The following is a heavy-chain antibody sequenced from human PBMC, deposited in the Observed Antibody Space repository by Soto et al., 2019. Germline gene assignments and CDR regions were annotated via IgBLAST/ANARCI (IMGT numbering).Heavy chain of an antibody. V-gene: IGHV1-46*01. Sequence: GASVKVSCKASGYTSTSYYMHWVRQAPGQGLEWMGIINPSGGSTNYAQKLQGRVTMTRDTSTRTVYMEVSGLRSEDTAVYYCARDRSPRPVHYGMDVWGQGTTVTVSS. CDR2: INPSGGST. CDR1: GYTSTSYY. D-gene: IGHD6-19*01. CDR3: ARDRSPRPVHYGMDV. J-gene: IGHJ6*02.